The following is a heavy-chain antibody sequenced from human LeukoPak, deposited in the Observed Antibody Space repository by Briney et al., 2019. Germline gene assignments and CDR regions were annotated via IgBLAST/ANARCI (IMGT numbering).Heavy chain of an antibody. Sequence: SETLSLTCAVYGGSFSGYYWSWIRQPPGKGLEWIGEINHSGSTNYNPSLKSRVTISVDTSKNQFSLKLSSVTAADTAVYYCASQSGVVPANYYYYMDVWGKGTTVTVSS. J-gene: IGHJ6*03. V-gene: IGHV4-34*01. D-gene: IGHD2-2*01. CDR3: ASQSGVVPANYYYYMDV. CDR1: GGSFSGYY. CDR2: INHSGST.